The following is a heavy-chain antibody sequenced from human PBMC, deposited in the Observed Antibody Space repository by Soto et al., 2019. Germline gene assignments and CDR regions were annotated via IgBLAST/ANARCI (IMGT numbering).Heavy chain of an antibody. CDR3: ARDLVGVTIFGVVPPPFDY. CDR1: GYTFTGYY. CDR2: INPNSGGT. Sequence: QVQLVQSGAEVNKPGASVKVSCKASGYTFTGYYMHWVRQAPGQGLEWMGWINPNSGGTNYAQKFQGWVTMTRDTSISTAYMELSRLGSDDTAVYYCARDLVGVTIFGVVPPPFDYWCQGTLVTVSS. V-gene: IGHV1-2*04. J-gene: IGHJ4*02. D-gene: IGHD3-3*01.